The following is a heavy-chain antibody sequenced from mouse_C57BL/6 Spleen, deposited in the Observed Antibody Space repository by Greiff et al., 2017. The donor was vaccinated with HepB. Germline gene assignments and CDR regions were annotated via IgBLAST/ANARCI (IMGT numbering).Heavy chain of an antibody. V-gene: IGHV1-64*01. J-gene: IGHJ1*03. CDR1: GYTFTSYW. Sequence: VQLQQSGAELVKPGASVKLSCKASGYTFTSYWMHWVKQRPGQGLEWIGMIHPNSGSNNYNEKFKSKATLTVDKSSSTAYMQLSSLTSEDSAVYYCAREAYYYGSSYYFDVWGTGTTVTVSS. D-gene: IGHD1-1*01. CDR3: AREAYYYGSSYYFDV. CDR2: IHPNSGSN.